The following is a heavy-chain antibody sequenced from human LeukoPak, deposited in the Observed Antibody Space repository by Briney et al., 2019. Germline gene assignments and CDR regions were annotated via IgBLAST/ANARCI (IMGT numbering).Heavy chain of an antibody. CDR1: GGSFSGYY. CDR3: ARVHLDTGYR. J-gene: IGHJ5*02. Sequence: PSETLSLTCAVYGGSFSGYYWSWIRQPPGKGLEWIGEINHSGSTNYNPSLKSRVTISVDTSKTQFSLKLNSVTAADTAVYYCARVHLDTGYRWGQGTLVTVSS. CDR2: INHSGST. D-gene: IGHD5-18*01. V-gene: IGHV4-34*01.